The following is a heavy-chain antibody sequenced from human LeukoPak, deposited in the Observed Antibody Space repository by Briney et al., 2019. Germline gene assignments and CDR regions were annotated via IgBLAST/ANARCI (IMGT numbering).Heavy chain of an antibody. V-gene: IGHV1-46*01. CDR1: GYTFTRYY. Sequence: ASVKVSCKASGYTFTRYYMHWVRQAPGQGLEWMGIINPSGGSTSYAQKFQGRVTITADESTSTAYMELSSLRSEDTAVYYCARCTTHYYGSGSYYCDYWGQGTLVTVSS. CDR3: ARCTTHYYGSGSYYCDY. CDR2: INPSGGST. J-gene: IGHJ4*02. D-gene: IGHD3-10*01.